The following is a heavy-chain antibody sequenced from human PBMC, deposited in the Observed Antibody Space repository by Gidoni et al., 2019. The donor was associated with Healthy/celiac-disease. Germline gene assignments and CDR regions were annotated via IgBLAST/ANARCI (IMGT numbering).Heavy chain of an antibody. CDR2: ISSSSSYI. CDR1: GFTFSSYS. Sequence: EVQLVESGGGLVKPGGSLRLSCAASGFTFSSYSMNWVRQAPGKGLEWVSSISSSSSYIYYADSVKGRFTISRDNAKNSLYLQMNSLRAEDTAVYYCARDDGASGGSHPGFDYWGQGTLVTVSS. V-gene: IGHV3-21*01. D-gene: IGHD1-26*01. CDR3: ARDDGASGGSHPGFDY. J-gene: IGHJ4*02.